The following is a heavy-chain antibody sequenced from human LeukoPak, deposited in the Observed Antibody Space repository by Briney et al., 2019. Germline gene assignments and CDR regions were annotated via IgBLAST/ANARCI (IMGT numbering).Heavy chain of an antibody. CDR1: GGSISSSRYY. D-gene: IGHD5-24*01. V-gene: IGHV4-39*01. Sequence: SETLSLTCTVSGGSISSSRYYWGWIRQPPGKGLEWIGTIYYSGGTYYNPSLKSRVTISVDTSKNQFSLKLSSVTAADTAVYYCAESSRWLQDLDYWGQGILVTVSS. J-gene: IGHJ4*02. CDR2: IYYSGGT. CDR3: AESSRWLQDLDY.